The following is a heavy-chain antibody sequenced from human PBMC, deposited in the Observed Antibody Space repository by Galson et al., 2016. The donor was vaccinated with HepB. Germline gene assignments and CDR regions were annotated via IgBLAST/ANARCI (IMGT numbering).Heavy chain of an antibody. CDR3: VRERLLRYFDVFPSGYYGMDV. CDR1: GASFGDFS. Sequence: SETLSLTCAVSGASFGDFSWSWIRQSPGKGLEWIGEINDGGSANYSPSLKTRVTISIDTSKNQFSLNLSSVTAADTAIYYCVRERLLRYFDVFPSGYYGMDVWGQGTTVTVSS. J-gene: IGHJ6*02. V-gene: IGHV4-34*01. CDR2: INDGGSA. D-gene: IGHD3-9*01.